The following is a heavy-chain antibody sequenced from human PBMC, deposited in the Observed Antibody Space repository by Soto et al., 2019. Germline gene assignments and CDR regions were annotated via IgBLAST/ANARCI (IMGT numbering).Heavy chain of an antibody. D-gene: IGHD6-13*01. CDR3: ARSNSSSWDSLYYYCYGMDV. CDR1: GFTFSSYW. J-gene: IGHJ6*02. V-gene: IGHV3-7*01. Sequence: GGSLRLSCAASGFTFSSYWMSWVRQAPGKGLEWVANIKQDGSEKYYVDSVKGRFTISRDNAKNSLYLQMNSLRAEDTAVYYCARSNSSSWDSLYYYCYGMDVWGQGTTVTVSS. CDR2: IKQDGSEK.